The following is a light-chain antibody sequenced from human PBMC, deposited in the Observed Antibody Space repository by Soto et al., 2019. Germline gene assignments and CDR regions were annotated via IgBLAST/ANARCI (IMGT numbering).Light chain of an antibody. CDR2: GAS. V-gene: IGKV3-20*01. J-gene: IGKJ5*01. CDR1: QSVSSTY. CDR3: QQYVSLPIT. Sequence: EIVLTQSPGTLSLSPGERATLSCRASQSVSSTYLAWYQHKPGQAPRLLIYGASSRATGIPDRFSGSGSGTDFTLTISRVEPEDFAVYYCQQYVSLPITFGQGTRLEIK.